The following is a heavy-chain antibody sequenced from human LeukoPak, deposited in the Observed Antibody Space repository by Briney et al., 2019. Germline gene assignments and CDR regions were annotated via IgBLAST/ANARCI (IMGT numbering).Heavy chain of an antibody. V-gene: IGHV3-48*01. Sequence: GSLRLSCAASGFTFSSHSMNWVRQAPGKGLEWVSYISSSSSTIYYADSVKGRFTISRDNAKNSLYLQMNSLRAEDTAVYYCARGLLLNQFDYWGQGTLVTVSS. D-gene: IGHD2-15*01. J-gene: IGHJ4*02. CDR1: GFTFSSHS. CDR3: ARGLLLNQFDY. CDR2: ISSSSSTI.